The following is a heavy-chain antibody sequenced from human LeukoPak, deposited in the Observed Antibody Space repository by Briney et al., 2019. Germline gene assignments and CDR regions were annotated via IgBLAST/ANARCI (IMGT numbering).Heavy chain of an antibody. Sequence: KTSGALSLTRAVSGDSIRNYYWSSVRQPPRKGLGWVGYIYISGITNYNPSLKRRVTISVATSKHQLSLKLSSVTAADTAVYYCAGTPYCSSDNCYRFYNGNDAFDVWGQGTKVTVSS. CDR2: IYISGIT. CDR3: AGTPYCSSDNCYRFYNGNDAFDV. CDR1: GDSIRNYY. J-gene: IGHJ3*01. V-gene: IGHV4-4*09. D-gene: IGHD2-2*01.